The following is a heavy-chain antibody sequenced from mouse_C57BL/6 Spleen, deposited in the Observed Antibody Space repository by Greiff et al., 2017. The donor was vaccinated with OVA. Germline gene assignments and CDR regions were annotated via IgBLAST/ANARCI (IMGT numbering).Heavy chain of an antibody. Sequence: QVQLKQPGAELVKPGASVKLSCKASGYTFTSYWMQWVKQRPGQGLEWIGEIDPSDSYTNYNQKFKGKATLTVDTSSSTAYMQLSSLTSEDSAVYYCARENSNYEDYWGQGTTLTVSS. CDR1: GYTFTSYW. D-gene: IGHD2-5*01. CDR3: ARENSNYEDY. V-gene: IGHV1-50*01. J-gene: IGHJ2*01. CDR2: IDPSDSYT.